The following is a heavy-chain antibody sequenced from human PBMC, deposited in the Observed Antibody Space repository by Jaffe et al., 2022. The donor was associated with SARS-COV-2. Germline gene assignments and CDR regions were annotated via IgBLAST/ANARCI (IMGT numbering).Heavy chain of an antibody. V-gene: IGHV3-33*01. Sequence: QVQLVESGGGVVQPGRSLRLSCAASGFTFSSYGMHWVRQAPGKGLEWVAVIWYDGSNKYYADSVKGRFTISRDNSKNTLYLQMNSLRAEDTAVYYCAREYSSSWYYYYGMDVWGQGTTVTVSS. CDR2: IWYDGSNK. CDR3: AREYSSSWYYYYGMDV. D-gene: IGHD6-13*01. J-gene: IGHJ6*02. CDR1: GFTFSSYG.